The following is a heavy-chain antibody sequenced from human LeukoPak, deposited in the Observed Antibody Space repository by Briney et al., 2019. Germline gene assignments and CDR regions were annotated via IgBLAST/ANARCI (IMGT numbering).Heavy chain of an antibody. J-gene: IGHJ4*02. Sequence: SETLSLTCTVSGGSISSNTYYWGWIRQSPGKGLEWIGSISYSGSTYYNPSLKGRVTISEDMSKNKFSLKLRSVTAADTAVYYCARIAVAGTVDYWGQGTLVTVSS. CDR3: ARIAVAGTVDY. V-gene: IGHV4-39*01. CDR1: GGSISSNTYY. D-gene: IGHD6-19*01. CDR2: ISYSGST.